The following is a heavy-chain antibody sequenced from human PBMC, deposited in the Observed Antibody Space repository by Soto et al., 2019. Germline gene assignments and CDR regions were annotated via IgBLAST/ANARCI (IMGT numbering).Heavy chain of an antibody. V-gene: IGHV3-23*01. Sequence: VTSSRFAPCRVRKDPRKGLEWVSAISGSGGSTYYADSVKGRFTISRDNSKNTLYLQMNSLRAEDTAVYYCAKVLGGSYYYYGMDVWGQGTTVTVSS. CDR2: ISGSGGST. CDR3: AKVLGGSYYYYGMDV. J-gene: IGHJ6*02. CDR1: VTSSRFA. D-gene: IGHD1-26*01.